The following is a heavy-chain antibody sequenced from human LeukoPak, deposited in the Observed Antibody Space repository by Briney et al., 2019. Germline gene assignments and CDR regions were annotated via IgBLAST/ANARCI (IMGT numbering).Heavy chain of an antibody. Sequence: GGSLRLSCAASGFTFISYAMSWVRQAPGKGLEWVSAISGSGGSTYYADSVKGRFTISRDNSKNTLYLQMNSLRAKDTAVYYCAKSSRDYFDYWGQGTLVTVSS. CDR1: GFTFISYA. J-gene: IGHJ4*02. V-gene: IGHV3-23*01. CDR2: ISGSGGST. CDR3: AKSSRDYFDY. D-gene: IGHD2-15*01.